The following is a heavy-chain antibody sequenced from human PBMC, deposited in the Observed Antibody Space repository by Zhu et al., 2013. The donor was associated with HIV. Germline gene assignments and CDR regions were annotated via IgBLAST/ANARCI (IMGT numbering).Heavy chain of an antibody. CDR3: ATGYPIRFLANF. Sequence: VQLVQSGVEVKMPGSAVKISCRVSGYTFTEHRIYWVRQAPGKRLEWVGLIHPVNGETIYAETFSDRVTITADTSLDTAYLELTSLRSDDTAVYFCATGYPIRFLANFWGQGTLVTASS. CDR2: IHPVNGET. V-gene: IGHV1-69-2*01. D-gene: IGHD3-3*01. J-gene: IGHJ4*02. CDR1: GYTFTEHR.